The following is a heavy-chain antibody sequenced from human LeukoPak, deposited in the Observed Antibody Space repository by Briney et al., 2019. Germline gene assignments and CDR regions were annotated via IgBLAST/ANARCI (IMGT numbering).Heavy chain of an antibody. CDR3: ARDLGQYYDTSDSWFDP. V-gene: IGHV3-7*01. J-gene: IGHJ5*02. Sequence: GGSLRLSCAASGFTFSSYAMSWVRQAPGKGLEWVANIKQDGSEKYYVDSVKGRFTISRDNAKNSLYLQMNSLRAEDTAVYYCARDLGQYYDTSDSWFDPWGQGTLVTVSS. CDR2: IKQDGSEK. D-gene: IGHD3-22*01. CDR1: GFTFSSYA.